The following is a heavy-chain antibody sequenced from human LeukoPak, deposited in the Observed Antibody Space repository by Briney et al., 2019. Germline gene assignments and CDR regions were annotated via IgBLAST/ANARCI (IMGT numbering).Heavy chain of an antibody. J-gene: IGHJ4*02. V-gene: IGHV1-3*01. Sequence: GASVKISCKAHGYTFTNYLIHWVRQAPGQGFEWMGRINAGNGDTQYSQKFQDRVTVTSDTSASTVDMELSSLTSEDTAMYYCARLNIGSYYFDYWGQGTLVTVSS. CDR2: INAGNGDT. D-gene: IGHD2/OR15-2a*01. CDR3: ARLNIGSYYFDY. CDR1: GYTFTNYL.